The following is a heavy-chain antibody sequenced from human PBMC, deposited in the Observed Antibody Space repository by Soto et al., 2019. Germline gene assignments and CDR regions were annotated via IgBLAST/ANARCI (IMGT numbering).Heavy chain of an antibody. D-gene: IGHD2-15*01. J-gene: IGHJ4*02. CDR3: ARGGDGYIVGAVY. CDR2: NIPKLGSA. V-gene: IGHV1-69*01. Sequence: QVQLVQSGAEVKEPGSSVNVSCRASGGGNLRDYRTLWVRRVPGQGLEWMGGNIPKLGSANYAQNFQGRVTITAGESTKSVDMALRSRRSDGTAVYYWARGGDGYIVGAVYLGQGTPENVCS. CDR1: GGGNLRDYR.